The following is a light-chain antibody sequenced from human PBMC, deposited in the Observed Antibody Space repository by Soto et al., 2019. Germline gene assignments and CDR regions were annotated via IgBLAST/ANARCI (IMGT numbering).Light chain of an antibody. CDR1: QSVRNN. J-gene: IGKJ2*01. CDR2: GAS. Sequence: EILMTRSAAIMSVSPGERATLSCRASQSVRNNLAWYQQKPGQAPRLLIYGASTRATGVPARFSGSGSGTEFTLTISSLQSEDFAVYYCQQYNNWPYTFGQGTKLEIK. CDR3: QQYNNWPYT. V-gene: IGKV3-15*01.